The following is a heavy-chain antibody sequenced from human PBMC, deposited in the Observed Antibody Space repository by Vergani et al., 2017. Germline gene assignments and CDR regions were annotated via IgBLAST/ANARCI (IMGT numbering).Heavy chain of an antibody. D-gene: IGHD6-19*01. CDR3: ARQRPGSGWSPGDFDD. CDR1: ADSISSGRYY. J-gene: IGHJ4*02. CDR2: IYYSGLT. V-gene: IGHV4-39*01. Sequence: QLQLQQSGPGLVKPSETLFLTCTVSADSISSGRYYWGWIRQPPGKSLEWTGSIYYSGLTYYNPSLKNRDAISVDTSKNQFSLKVTSVTAADTAVYFCARQRPGSGWSPGDFDDWGQGILVTVSS.